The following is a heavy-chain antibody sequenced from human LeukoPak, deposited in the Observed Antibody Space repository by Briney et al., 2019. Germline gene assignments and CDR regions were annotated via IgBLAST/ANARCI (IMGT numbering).Heavy chain of an antibody. J-gene: IGHJ5*02. CDR2: IYTSGST. Sequence: SETLSLTCTVSGGSLSSYYWSCVPQPAGKGLEWIVRIYTSGSTNYNPSLTSRVTMSVDTSKNQFSLKLSSVTAADTAVYYCARGRYDYVWGSYRNWFDPWGQGTLVTVSS. V-gene: IGHV4-4*07. CDR3: ARGRYDYVWGSYRNWFDP. CDR1: GGSLSSYY. D-gene: IGHD3-16*02.